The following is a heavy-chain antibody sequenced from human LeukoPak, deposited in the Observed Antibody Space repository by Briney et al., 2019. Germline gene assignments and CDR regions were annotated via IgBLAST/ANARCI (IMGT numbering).Heavy chain of an antibody. V-gene: IGHV3-74*01. CDR1: GFTFSTYW. J-gene: IGHJ4*02. CDR2: INTDGSRT. CDR3: ARVSRGNYYFDN. Sequence: GGSLRLSCAASGFTFSTYWMHWVRQAPGKGLVWVSRINTDGSRTDSVEGRFTISRDNAKNALYLQMNSLRAEDTAVYYCARVSRGNYYFDNWGQGTLVTVSS.